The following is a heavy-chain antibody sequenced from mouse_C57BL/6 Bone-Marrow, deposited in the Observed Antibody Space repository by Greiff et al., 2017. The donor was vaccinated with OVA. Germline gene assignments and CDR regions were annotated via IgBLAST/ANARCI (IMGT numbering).Heavy chain of an antibody. Sequence: EVHLVESGGGLVQPGGSLKLSCAASGFTFSDFYMYWIRQTPEKRLEWFAYISNGGGSTYYPDTVKGRFTLSRDKAKNTLYLQMSRLKSGDTAMYYCARIDAMDFWGQGKSVTVSS. CDR1: GFTFSDFY. CDR3: ARIDAMDF. J-gene: IGHJ4*01. V-gene: IGHV5-12*01. CDR2: ISNGGGST.